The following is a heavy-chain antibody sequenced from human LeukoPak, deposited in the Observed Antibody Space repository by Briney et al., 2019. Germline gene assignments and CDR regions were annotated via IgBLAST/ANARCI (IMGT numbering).Heavy chain of an antibody. CDR2: IVPIFDKS. CDR1: GGTFSTYA. J-gene: IGHJ6*03. CDR3: ARDSEHFGEGDMDV. V-gene: IGHV1-69*06. Sequence: SVTVSCKASGGTFSTYATNWVRQDPGQGLEWMGAIVPIFDKSNYAQKFQGRLTITADKSTSTVYMELSSLRSEDTAVYCARDSEHFGEGDMDVWGKGTTVIVSS. D-gene: IGHD3-10*01.